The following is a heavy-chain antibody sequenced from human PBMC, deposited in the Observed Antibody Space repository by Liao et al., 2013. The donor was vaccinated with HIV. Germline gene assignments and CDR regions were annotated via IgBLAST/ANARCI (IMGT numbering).Heavy chain of an antibody. CDR3: ARHQGLELQDGHFDQ. CDR2: IYTSGST. Sequence: QVQLQESGPGLVKPSETLSLTCAVSGGSISSYYWTWIRQPAGKGLEWIGRIYTSGSTNYNPSLKSRVTMSVDTSKNQFSLKLNSVTAADTALYYCARHQGLELQDGHFDQWGQGILVTVSS. D-gene: IGHD1-7*01. V-gene: IGHV4-4*07. J-gene: IGHJ4*02. CDR1: GGSISSYY.